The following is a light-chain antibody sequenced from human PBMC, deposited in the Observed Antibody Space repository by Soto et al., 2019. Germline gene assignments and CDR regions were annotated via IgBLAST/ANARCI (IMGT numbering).Light chain of an antibody. J-gene: IGKJ3*01. CDR3: QQANTFPLT. CDR2: AVS. V-gene: IGKV1D-12*01. Sequence: DIQMTQSPSSVSASVGDRVTITCRASQGIYNWLAWYQQKPGKAPKLLISAVSNLQSGVPSRFSGSGYWTDFTLTISSLQPEDLATYYCQQANTFPLTLGPGTKVDIK. CDR1: QGIYNW.